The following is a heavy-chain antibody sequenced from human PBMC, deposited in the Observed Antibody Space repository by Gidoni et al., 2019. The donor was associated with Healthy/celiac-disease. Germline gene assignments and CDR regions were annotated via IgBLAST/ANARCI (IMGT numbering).Heavy chain of an antibody. CDR1: GYTFTSYG. D-gene: IGHD3-22*01. CDR2: ISAYNGNT. CDR3: ARDRGITMIVVRPHWYFDL. V-gene: IGHV1-18*01. J-gene: IGHJ2*01. Sequence: QVQLVQSGAEVKKPGASVKVSCKASGYTFTSYGISWVRQAPGQGLEWMGWISAYNGNTNYAQKLQGRVTMTTDTSTSTAYMELRSLRSDDTAVYYCARDRGITMIVVRPHWYFDLWGRGTLVTVSS.